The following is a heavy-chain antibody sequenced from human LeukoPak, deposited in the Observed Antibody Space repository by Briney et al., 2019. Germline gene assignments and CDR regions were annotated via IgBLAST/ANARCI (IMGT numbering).Heavy chain of an antibody. J-gene: IGHJ4*02. CDR2: IKSKIDVRAT. CDR3: TTDGDYYGSGSPFDY. D-gene: IGHD3-10*01. Sequence: GGALRLSCAASVFTFSNAWMSWVRQAPGEGRWWVCRIKSKIDVRATEYAAHVKGRFTISRDDYKNTLYLRMNSLKTEDTAVYYCTTDGDYYGSGSPFDYWGQGTLVTVSS. CDR1: VFTFSNAW. V-gene: IGHV3-15*01.